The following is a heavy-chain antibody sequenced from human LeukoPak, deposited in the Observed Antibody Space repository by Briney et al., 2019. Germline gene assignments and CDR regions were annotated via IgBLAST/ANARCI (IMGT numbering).Heavy chain of an antibody. CDR3: ARVLFYGSGSSAYYYYYMDV. D-gene: IGHD3-10*01. CDR1: GGTFSSYA. V-gene: IGHV1-69*05. CDR2: IIPIFGTA. Sequence: ASVKVSCKASGGTFSSYAISWVRQAPGQGLEWMGGIIPIFGTANYAQEFQGRVTMTRNTSISTAYMELSSLRSEDTAVYYCARVLFYGSGSSAYYYYYMDVWGKGTTVTISS. J-gene: IGHJ6*03.